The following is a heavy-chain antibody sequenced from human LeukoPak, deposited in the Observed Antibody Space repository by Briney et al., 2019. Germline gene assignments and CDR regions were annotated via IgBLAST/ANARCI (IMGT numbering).Heavy chain of an antibody. Sequence: PGGSLRLSCAASGFTFSSYSMNWVRQAPGKGLEWVSSISSSSSYIYYADSVKGRFTISRDNAKNSLYLQMNSLRAEDTAVYYCAREPSGDYYDSSGYIHDAFDIWGQGTMVTVSS. CDR3: AREPSGDYYDSSGYIHDAFDI. CDR2: ISSSSSYI. D-gene: IGHD3-22*01. V-gene: IGHV3-21*01. CDR1: GFTFSSYS. J-gene: IGHJ3*02.